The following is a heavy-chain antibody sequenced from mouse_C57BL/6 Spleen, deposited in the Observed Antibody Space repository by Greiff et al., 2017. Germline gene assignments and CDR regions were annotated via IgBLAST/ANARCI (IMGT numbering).Heavy chain of an antibody. CDR3: ARPYGSSFAWFAY. J-gene: IGHJ3*01. V-gene: IGHV8-12*01. D-gene: IGHD1-1*01. Sequence: QVQLKESGPGILQSSQTLSLTCSFSGFSLSTSGMGVSWIRQPSGKGLEWLAHIYWDDDKRYNPSLKRRPTISKDTSSNPVFLKITSVDTADTATYYCARPYGSSFAWFAYWGQGTLVTVSA. CDR2: IYWDDDK. CDR1: GFSLSTSGMG.